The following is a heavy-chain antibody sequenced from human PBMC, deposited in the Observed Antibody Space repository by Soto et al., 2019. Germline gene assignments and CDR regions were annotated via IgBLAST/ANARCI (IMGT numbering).Heavy chain of an antibody. V-gene: IGHV1-69*02. D-gene: IGHD1-26*01. CDR2: LIPILEVT. CDR3: VRGGTGRGSKSSFDI. CDR1: RDTFRTYP. Sequence: QVQLVQYGAEVKEPGSSVKVSCKLSRDTFRTYPITWVRQAPGQGLERMGRLIPILEVTDYAQRFQCSLTKPAAKSTATAYMVLGVLRTDATATFFGVRGGTGRGSKSSFDIWGRGTKVTVS. J-gene: IGHJ3*02.